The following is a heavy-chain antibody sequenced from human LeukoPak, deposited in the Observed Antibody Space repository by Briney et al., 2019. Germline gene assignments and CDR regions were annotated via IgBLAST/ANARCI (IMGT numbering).Heavy chain of an antibody. D-gene: IGHD4-17*01. Sequence: QPGGSLRLSCAASGFTFSSYAMHWVRQAPGKGLEWVAVISYDGSNKYYADSVKGRFTISRDNSKNTLYLQMNSLRAEDTAVYYCARVSRAKATVTTIGYWGQGTLVTVSS. CDR1: GFTFSSYA. CDR2: ISYDGSNK. V-gene: IGHV3-30-3*01. CDR3: ARVSRAKATVTTIGY. J-gene: IGHJ4*02.